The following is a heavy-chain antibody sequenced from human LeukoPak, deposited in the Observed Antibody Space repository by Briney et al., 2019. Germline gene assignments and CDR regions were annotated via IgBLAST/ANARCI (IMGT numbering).Heavy chain of an antibody. Sequence: PGGSLRLSCAASGFTFTVYWMSWVRQAPGKGLEWLANINKEGSDQYYVDSVKGRFTISRDNAQNSIYLQVNGLRADDTAVYYCVREVPGIMVAFDLWGQGTMLSVSS. CDR2: INKEGSDQ. V-gene: IGHV3-7*04. J-gene: IGHJ3*01. D-gene: IGHD2-2*01. CDR1: GFTFTVYW. CDR3: VREVPGIMVAFDL.